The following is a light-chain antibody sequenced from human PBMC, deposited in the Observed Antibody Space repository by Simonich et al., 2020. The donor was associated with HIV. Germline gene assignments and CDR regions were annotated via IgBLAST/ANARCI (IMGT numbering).Light chain of an antibody. V-gene: IGKV1-39*01. Sequence: DIQMTQSPSSLSASVGASVTITCRASQSISSYLNWYQQKPGKAPKLLIYAASSLQSWVPSRFSGSGSGTDFTLTISSLQPEDFATYYCQQSYSTPRTFGQGTKVEIK. CDR1: QSISSY. CDR3: QQSYSTPRT. CDR2: AAS. J-gene: IGKJ1*01.